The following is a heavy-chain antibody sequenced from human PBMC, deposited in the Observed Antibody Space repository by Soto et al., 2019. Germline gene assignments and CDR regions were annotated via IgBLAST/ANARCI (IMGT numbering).Heavy chain of an antibody. CDR2: ISAYNGNT. J-gene: IGHJ5*02. Sequence: VASVKVSCKASGYTFTSYGISWVRQAPGQGLEWMGWISAYNGNTNYAQKLQGRVTMTTDTSTSTAYMELRSLRSDDTAVYYCARDVVFSLDHCGVRDASCFGIWFDPWGQGTLVTVSS. D-gene: IGHD3-10*01. CDR3: ARDVVFSLDHCGVRDASCFGIWFDP. V-gene: IGHV1-18*01. CDR1: GYTFTSYG.